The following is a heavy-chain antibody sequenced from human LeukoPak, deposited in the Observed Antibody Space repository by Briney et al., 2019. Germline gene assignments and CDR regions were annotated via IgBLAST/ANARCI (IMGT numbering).Heavy chain of an antibody. Sequence: SETLSLTCTVSGYSINSGYYWGWIRQPPGKGLEWIGSIYHSGSTYYNPSLKSRVTISVDTSKNQFSLKLSSVTAADTAVYYCARGSRGIPFDYWGQGTLVTVSS. J-gene: IGHJ4*02. CDR2: IYHSGST. V-gene: IGHV4-38-2*02. CDR1: GYSINSGYY. D-gene: IGHD2-21*01. CDR3: ARGSRGIPFDY.